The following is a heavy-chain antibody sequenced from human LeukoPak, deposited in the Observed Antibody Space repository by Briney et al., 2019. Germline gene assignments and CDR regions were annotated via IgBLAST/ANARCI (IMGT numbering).Heavy chain of an antibody. CDR2: INHSGST. CDR1: GGSFSGYY. CDR3: ARVKNLCGMDV. Sequence: SETPSLTCAVYGGSFSGYYWSWIRQPPGKGLEWIGEINHSGSTNYNPSLKSRVTISVDTSKNQFSLKLSSVTAADTAVYYCARVKNLCGMDVWGQGTTVTVSS. V-gene: IGHV4-34*01. D-gene: IGHD1-14*01. J-gene: IGHJ6*02.